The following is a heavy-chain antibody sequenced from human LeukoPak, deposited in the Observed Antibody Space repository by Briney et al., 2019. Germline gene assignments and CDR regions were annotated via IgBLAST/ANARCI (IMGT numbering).Heavy chain of an antibody. CDR2: ISYDGSNK. J-gene: IGHJ6*02. CDR3: AKDNGPAVYYYYGMDV. V-gene: IGHV3-30*18. D-gene: IGHD2-2*01. Sequence: PGGSLRLSCAASGFTFSSYGMHWVRQAPGKGLKWVAVISYDGSNKYYADSVKGRFTISRDNSKNTLYLQMNSLRAEDTAVYYCAKDNGPAVYYYYGMDVWGQGTTVTVSS. CDR1: GFTFSSYG.